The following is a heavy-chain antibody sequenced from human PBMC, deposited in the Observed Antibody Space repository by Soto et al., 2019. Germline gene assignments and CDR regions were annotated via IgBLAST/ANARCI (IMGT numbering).Heavy chain of an antibody. CDR2: IYTSGST. D-gene: IGHD6-13*01. CDR1: GGSISSYY. CDR3: ARGLPLAAAGSTTVFDY. V-gene: IGHV4-4*07. Sequence: SETLSLTCTVSGGSISSYYWSWIRQPAGKGLEWIGRIYTSGSTNYNPSLKSRVTMSVDTSKNQFSLKLSSVTAADTAVYYCARGLPLAAAGSTTVFDYWGQGTLGTAPQ. J-gene: IGHJ4*02.